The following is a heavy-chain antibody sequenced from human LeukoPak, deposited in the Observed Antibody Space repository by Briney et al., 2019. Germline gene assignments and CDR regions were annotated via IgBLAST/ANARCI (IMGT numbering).Heavy chain of an antibody. Sequence: SETLSLTCTVSSGSFRTYYWSWIRQPPGKGLEWIGYIFYNEGTSYNPSLKSRVTISVDTSNNQLSLKVNSVTAADTTMYYCVKSNSRYQPWTLDIWGRGTMVTVSS. CDR2: IFYNEGT. CDR3: VKSNSRYQPWTLDI. V-gene: IGHV4-59*01. J-gene: IGHJ3*02. D-gene: IGHD2-2*01. CDR1: SGSFRTYY.